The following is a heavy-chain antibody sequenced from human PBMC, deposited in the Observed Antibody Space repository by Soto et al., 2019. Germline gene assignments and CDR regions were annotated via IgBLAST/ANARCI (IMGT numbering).Heavy chain of an antibody. Sequence: GESLKISCNGSGYSFTSYWICWVRQMPWKGLEWMGIIYPGDSDTRYSPSFQGQVTISADKSISTAYLQWSSLKASDTAMYYCARQSRDYYDSSGYYCPFDYWGQGTLVTVSS. D-gene: IGHD3-22*01. V-gene: IGHV5-51*01. CDR1: GYSFTSYW. J-gene: IGHJ4*02. CDR2: IYPGDSDT. CDR3: ARQSRDYYDSSGYYCPFDY.